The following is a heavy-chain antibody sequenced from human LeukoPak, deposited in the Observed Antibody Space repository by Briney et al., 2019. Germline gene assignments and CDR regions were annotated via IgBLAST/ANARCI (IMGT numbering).Heavy chain of an antibody. CDR2: INPDGSTI. J-gene: IGHJ4*02. D-gene: IGHD3-22*01. V-gene: IGHV3-74*01. Sequence: GGSLRLSCAASGFTFSNYWVHWVRQAPGKGLVWVSRINPDGSTINYADSVKGRLTISRDNAKNSLYLKMNSLRAEDTAVYYCARHYYYDSSGYYYGPTAPFDYWGQGTLVTVSS. CDR3: ARHYYYDSSGYYYGPTAPFDY. CDR1: GFTFSNYW.